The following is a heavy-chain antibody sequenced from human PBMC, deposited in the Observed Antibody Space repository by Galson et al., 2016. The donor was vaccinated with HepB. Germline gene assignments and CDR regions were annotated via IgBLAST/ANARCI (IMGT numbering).Heavy chain of an antibody. Sequence: SLRLSCAASGVTVGNNLMSWVRQAPGKGLEWVSLIYSGGDTVYAESVKGRFSISRDSSKNTVYLQMNGLRAEDTAVYYCARNVPVVTPWCYWGQGTLVSVSS. CDR3: ARNVPVVTPWCY. CDR1: GVTVGNNL. V-gene: IGHV3-66*01. CDR2: IYSGGDT. J-gene: IGHJ4*02. D-gene: IGHD4-23*01.